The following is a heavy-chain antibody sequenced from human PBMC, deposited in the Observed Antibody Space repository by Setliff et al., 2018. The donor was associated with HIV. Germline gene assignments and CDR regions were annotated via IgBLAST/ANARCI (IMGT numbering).Heavy chain of an antibody. Sequence: GGSLRLSCAASGFTFSHYWMHWVRQGPGKGLVWVSRISDDGSSTGYAGSVKGRFTISRDNAKNTLFLEMNSLRAEDTAVYYCARVRTHYYDSSGYWGMDVWGKGTTVTAP. V-gene: IGHV3-74*01. CDR1: GFTFSHYW. CDR2: ISDDGSST. CDR3: ARVRTHYYDSSGYWGMDV. D-gene: IGHD3-22*01. J-gene: IGHJ6*03.